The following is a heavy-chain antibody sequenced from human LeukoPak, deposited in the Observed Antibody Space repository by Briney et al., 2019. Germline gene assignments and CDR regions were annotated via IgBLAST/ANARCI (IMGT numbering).Heavy chain of an antibody. CDR3: ARDRKMITFGGVIVPVLYYGMDV. CDR2: IYHSGST. J-gene: IGHJ6*02. D-gene: IGHD3-16*02. Sequence: PSETLSLTCTVSGYSISSGYYWGWIRQPPGKGLEWIGSIYHSGSTYYNPSLKSRVTISVDTSKNQFSLKLSSVTAADTAVYYCARDRKMITFGGVIVPVLYYGMDVWGQGTTVTVSS. V-gene: IGHV4-38-2*02. CDR1: GYSISSGYY.